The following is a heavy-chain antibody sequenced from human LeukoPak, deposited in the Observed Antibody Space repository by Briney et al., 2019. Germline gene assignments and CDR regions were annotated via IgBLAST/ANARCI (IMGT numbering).Heavy chain of an antibody. CDR3: ARGIQGESFDY. CDR2: VYPGGEK. CDR1: GSSVSSYY. Sequence: SETLSLTCSVPGSSVSSYYYSWIRQPAGEGLQWIGRVYPGGEKNYNPSLKSRVTMSLDTSKYQVSLKLTSVTAADTAVYFCARGIQGESFDYWGQGALVTVSS. D-gene: IGHD3-16*01. J-gene: IGHJ4*02. V-gene: IGHV4-4*07.